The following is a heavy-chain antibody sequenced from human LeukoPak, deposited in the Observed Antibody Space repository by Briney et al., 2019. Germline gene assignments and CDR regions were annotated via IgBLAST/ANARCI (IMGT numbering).Heavy chain of an antibody. V-gene: IGHV1-18*01. CDR1: GYTFTSYG. Sequence: ASVKVSCKAPGYTFTSYGISWVRQAPGQGLEWMGWISAYNGNTDYAQKLQGRVTMTTDTSTSTAYMELRSLRSDDTAVYYCARAPGDYGDYLFDYWGQGTLVTVSS. D-gene: IGHD4-17*01. CDR3: ARAPGDYGDYLFDY. CDR2: ISAYNGNT. J-gene: IGHJ4*02.